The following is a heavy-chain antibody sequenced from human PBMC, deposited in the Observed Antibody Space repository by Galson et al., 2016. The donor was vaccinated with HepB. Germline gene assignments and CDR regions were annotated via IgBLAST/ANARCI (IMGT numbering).Heavy chain of an antibody. CDR1: GDSISSGGYY. V-gene: IGHV4-31*03. D-gene: IGHD1-14*01. J-gene: IGHJ5*02. Sequence: TLSLTCTVSGDSISSGGYYWSWIRQHPGKGLEWIGYIYYSGSTYYNPSLRSRVIISVDTSKNQFSLKMNSVTAADTAVYYCAGTEPEVIIWFDPWGQGTLVTVSS. CDR2: IYYSGST. CDR3: AGTEPEVIIWFDP.